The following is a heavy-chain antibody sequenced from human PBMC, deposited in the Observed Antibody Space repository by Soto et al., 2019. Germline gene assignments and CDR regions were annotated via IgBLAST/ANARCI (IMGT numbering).Heavy chain of an antibody. D-gene: IGHD2-15*01. CDR3: AREVEGLDY. CDR1: GFTFSSYA. J-gene: IGHJ4*02. V-gene: IGHV3-30*04. CDR2: ISYDGRNK. Sequence: QVQLVESGGGVVQPGRSLILSCSASGFTFSSYAMHWVRQAPGKGLEWVAVISYDGRNKYYADSVKGRFTISRDSSKNTLYLQMNSLTAEDTAVYYCAREVEGLDYWGQGTLVTVSS.